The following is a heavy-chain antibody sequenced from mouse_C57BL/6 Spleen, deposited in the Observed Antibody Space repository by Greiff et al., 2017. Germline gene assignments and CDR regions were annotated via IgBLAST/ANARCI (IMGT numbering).Heavy chain of an antibody. CDR3: AREGKGRYFDV. D-gene: IGHD3-3*01. Sequence: EVHLVESGGGLVKPGGSLKLSCAASGFTFSSYAMSWVRQTPEKRLEWVATISDGGSYTYYPDNVKGRFTISRDNAKNNLYLQMSHLKSEDTAMYYCAREGKGRYFDVWGTGTTVTVSS. CDR2: ISDGGSYT. J-gene: IGHJ1*03. CDR1: GFTFSSYA. V-gene: IGHV5-4*01.